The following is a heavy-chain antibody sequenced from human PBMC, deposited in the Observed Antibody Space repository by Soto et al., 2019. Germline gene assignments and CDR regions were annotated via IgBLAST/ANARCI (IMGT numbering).Heavy chain of an antibody. CDR1: GGTFSSYA. J-gene: IGHJ3*02. CDR3: ARDKPDYYDSSGYYGGIDAFDI. D-gene: IGHD3-22*01. V-gene: IGHV1-69*06. Sequence: SVKVSCKASGGTFSSYAISWVRQAPGQGLEWMGGIIPIFGTANYAQKFQGRVTITADKSTSTAYMELSSLRSEDTAVYYCARDKPDYYDSSGYYGGIDAFDIWGQGTMVTVSS. CDR2: IIPIFGTA.